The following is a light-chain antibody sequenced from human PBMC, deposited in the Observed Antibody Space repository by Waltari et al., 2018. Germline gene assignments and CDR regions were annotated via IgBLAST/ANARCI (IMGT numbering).Light chain of an antibody. V-gene: IGKV2-30*01. CDR3: MQGTHWPWT. CDR1: QGLVSSGGNTI. J-gene: IGKJ1*01. CDR2: RVS. Sequence: DVVMTQSPLSLPVALGQPASISCKSSQGLVSSGGNTILNWFQQRPGQSPRRLIYRVSNRDSGVPDRFSGSGSGTDFTLKISRVEAEDVGIYYCMQGTHWPWTFGQGTKVEIK.